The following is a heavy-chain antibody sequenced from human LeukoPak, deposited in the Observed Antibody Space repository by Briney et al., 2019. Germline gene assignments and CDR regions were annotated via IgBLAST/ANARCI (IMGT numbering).Heavy chain of an antibody. D-gene: IGHD6-19*01. CDR1: GFTFSKYW. J-gene: IGHJ4*02. CDR2: INTDGTVT. CDR3: ATKQWLAPPPDS. Sequence: GGSLRLSCAASGFTFSKYWMLWVRQAPGKGLESVSRINTDGTVTTYADSVKGRFTVTRDNADNTMFLQMNSVRDEDTAVYYCATKQWLAPPPDSWGQGTPVTVSS. V-gene: IGHV3-74*01.